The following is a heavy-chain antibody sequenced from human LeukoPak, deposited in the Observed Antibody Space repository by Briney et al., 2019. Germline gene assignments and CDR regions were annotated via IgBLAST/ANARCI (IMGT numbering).Heavy chain of an antibody. V-gene: IGHV3-23*01. Sequence: GGSPRLSCAASGFTFSSYAMSWVRQAPGKGLEWVSTISGSGGSTYYADSVKGRFTISRDNAKNTLYLQMNSLRAEDTAVYYCASEPDYGDYTLDYWGQGTLVTVSS. CDR3: ASEPDYGDYTLDY. J-gene: IGHJ4*02. CDR2: ISGSGGST. CDR1: GFTFSSYA. D-gene: IGHD4-17*01.